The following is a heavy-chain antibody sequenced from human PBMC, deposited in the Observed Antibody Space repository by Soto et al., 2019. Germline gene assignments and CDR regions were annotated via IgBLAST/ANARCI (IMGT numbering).Heavy chain of an antibody. D-gene: IGHD3-9*01. Sequence: GGSLRLSXAASGFILSNYAMNWVRQAPGKGLEWVSTISKDGANKHYADSVKGRFTISRDVSGNTLYLQMNSLRAEDTAVYYCAKDPSTGYADYWGQGTLVTVSS. CDR3: AKDPSTGYADY. CDR1: GFILSNYA. CDR2: ISKDGANK. J-gene: IGHJ4*02. V-gene: IGHV3-23*01.